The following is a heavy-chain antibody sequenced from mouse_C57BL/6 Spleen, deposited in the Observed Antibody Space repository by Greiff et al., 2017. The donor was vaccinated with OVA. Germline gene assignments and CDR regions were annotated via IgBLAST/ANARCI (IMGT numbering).Heavy chain of an antibody. CDR3: VGSSYLYYFDY. Sequence: VQLQQPGAELVKPGASVKLSCKASGYTFTSYWMQWVKQRPGQGLEWIGEIDPSDSYTNYNQKFKGKATLTVDTSSSTAYMQLSSLTSEDSAVYYCVGSSYLYYFDYWGQGTTLTVSS. V-gene: IGHV1-50*01. CDR2: IDPSDSYT. CDR1: GYTFTSYW. J-gene: IGHJ2*01. D-gene: IGHD1-1*01.